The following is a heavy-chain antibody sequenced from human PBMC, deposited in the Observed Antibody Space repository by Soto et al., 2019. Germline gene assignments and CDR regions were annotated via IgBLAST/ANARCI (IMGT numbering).Heavy chain of an antibody. V-gene: IGHV4-34*01. Sequence: SETLSLTCAVYGGSFSGYYWSWIRQPPGKGLEWIGEINHSGSTNYNPSLKSRVTISVDTSKNQFSLKLSSVTAADTAVYYCARGLIVGRNEVAATGRFDPWGQGTLVTVSS. CDR2: INHSGST. D-gene: IGHD2-15*01. CDR3: ARGLIVGRNEVAATGRFDP. CDR1: GGSFSGYY. J-gene: IGHJ5*02.